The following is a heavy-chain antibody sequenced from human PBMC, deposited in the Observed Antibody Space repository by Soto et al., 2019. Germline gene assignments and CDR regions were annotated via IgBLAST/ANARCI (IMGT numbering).Heavy chain of an antibody. J-gene: IGHJ4*02. D-gene: IGHD3-22*01. Sequence: PAESLSLTCTVSGGSISSYYWSWIRQPPGKGLEWIGYIYYSGSTNYNPSLKSRVTISVDTSKNQFSLKLSSVTAADTAVYYCARELVITPNTFDYWGQGTLVTVSS. CDR3: ARELVITPNTFDY. CDR2: IYYSGST. CDR1: GGSISSYY. V-gene: IGHV4-59*01.